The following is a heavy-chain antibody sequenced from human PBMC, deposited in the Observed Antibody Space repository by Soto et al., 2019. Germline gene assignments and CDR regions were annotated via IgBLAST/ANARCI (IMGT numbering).Heavy chain of an antibody. V-gene: IGHV3-49*03. Sequence: GGSLRLSCTASGFTFGDYAMSWFRQAPGKGLEWVGFIRSKAYGGTTEYAASVKGRFTISRDDSKSIAYLQMNSLKTEDTAVYYCTSADYGEGEDAFGIWGQGTMVTVSS. CDR2: IRSKAYGGTT. CDR3: TSADYGEGEDAFGI. D-gene: IGHD4-17*01. J-gene: IGHJ3*02. CDR1: GFTFGDYA.